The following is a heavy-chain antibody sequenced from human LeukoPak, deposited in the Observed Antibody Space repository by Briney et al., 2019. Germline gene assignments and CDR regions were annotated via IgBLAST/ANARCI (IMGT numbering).Heavy chain of an antibody. Sequence: SETQTLPCTVSGGSISSYYWSWIRQPPGKGLEWIGYIYYSGRTNYNPSLKSRVTISVDTSKNQFSLKLSSVTAADTAVYYCARHSSHAGATGGLVWFDPWGRGTLVSVSS. CDR2: IYYSGRT. CDR3: ARHSSHAGATGGLVWFDP. D-gene: IGHD1-26*01. V-gene: IGHV4-59*08. CDR1: GGSISSYY. J-gene: IGHJ5*02.